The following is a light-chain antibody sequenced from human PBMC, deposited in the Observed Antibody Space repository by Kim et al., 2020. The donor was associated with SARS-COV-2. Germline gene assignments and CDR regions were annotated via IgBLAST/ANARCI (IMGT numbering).Light chain of an antibody. CDR3: LQYYSTPLT. V-gene: IGKV4-1*01. J-gene: IGKJ4*01. CDR2: WAS. Sequence: DIVMTQSPDSLAVSLGERATINCKSSQSVLYSSNNKNYLSWFRQKPGQPPKLLIYWASTRESGVPDRFSGSGSGTDFTLTISRLQAEDVAIYYCLQYYSTPLTFGGGTKVEIK. CDR1: QSVLYSSNNKNY.